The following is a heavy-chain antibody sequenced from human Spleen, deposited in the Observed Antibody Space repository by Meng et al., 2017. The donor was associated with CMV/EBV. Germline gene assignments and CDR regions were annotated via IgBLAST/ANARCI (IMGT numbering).Heavy chain of an antibody. CDR1: GFTFDDYG. Sequence: GESLKISCAASGFTFDDYGMSWVRQAPGKGLEWVSGINWNGGSTGYADSVKGRFTISRDNAKNSLYLQMNSLRAEDTALYYCARQNRITIFGVVHYGMDVWGQGTMVTVSS. V-gene: IGHV3-20*04. J-gene: IGHJ6*02. D-gene: IGHD3-3*01. CDR2: INWNGGST. CDR3: ARQNRITIFGVVHYGMDV.